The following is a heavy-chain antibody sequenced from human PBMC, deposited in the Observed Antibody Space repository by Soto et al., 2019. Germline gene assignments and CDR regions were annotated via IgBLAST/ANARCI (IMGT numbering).Heavy chain of an antibody. Sequence: SETLSLTCTVSGGSISSGDYYWSWIRQPPGKGLEWIGYIYYSGSTYYNPSLKSRVTISVDTSKNQFSLKLSSVTAADTAVYYCATKNSIFGVVQTWGQGTLVTVSS. J-gene: IGHJ5*02. CDR3: ATKNSIFGVVQT. CDR1: GGSISSGDYY. V-gene: IGHV4-30-4*01. CDR2: IYYSGST. D-gene: IGHD3-3*01.